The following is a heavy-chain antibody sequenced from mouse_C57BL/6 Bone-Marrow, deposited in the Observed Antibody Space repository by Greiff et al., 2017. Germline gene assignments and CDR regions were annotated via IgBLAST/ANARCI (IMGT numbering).Heavy chain of an antibody. CDR2: IDPENGDT. Sequence: VQLQQSGAELVRPGASVKLSCTASGFNFKDYYMHWVKQRPEQGLEWIGWIDPENGDTEYASKIQGKATITVDTSSNTAYLQLSSLTSEDTAVYYCTRIAYWGQGTLVTVSA. J-gene: IGHJ3*01. V-gene: IGHV14-4*01. CDR3: TRIAY. CDR1: GFNFKDYY.